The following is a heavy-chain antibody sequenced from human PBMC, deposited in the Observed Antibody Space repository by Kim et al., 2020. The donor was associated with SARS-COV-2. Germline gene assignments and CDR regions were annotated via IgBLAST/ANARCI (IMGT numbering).Heavy chain of an antibody. CDR1: GFTLSSYS. Sequence: GGSLRLACAASGFTLSSYSMNWVGKAPGKGLDWVAYIISSSSTIYYAYSLKGLLTICRDNAKNSLYLQMNSRRAEDTAVYYCANDPGVLRYFDWWTNAFDLWGQRTRVPVSS. CDR3: ANDPGVLRYFDWWTNAFDL. CDR2: IISSSSTI. D-gene: IGHD3-9*01. J-gene: IGHJ3*01. V-gene: IGHV3-48*04.